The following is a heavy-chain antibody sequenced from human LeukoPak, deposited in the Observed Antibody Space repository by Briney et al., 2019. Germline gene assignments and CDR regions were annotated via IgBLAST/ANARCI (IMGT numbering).Heavy chain of an antibody. CDR3: ARDKVLSGSYYDLYYFDY. D-gene: IGHD1-26*01. Sequence: SETLSLTCTVSGGSISSSSHYWSWIRQPAGKGLEWIGRIYTSGSTNYNPSLKSRVTMSVDTSKNQFSLKLSSVTAADTAVYYCARDKVLSGSYYDLYYFDYWGQGTLVTVSS. CDR1: GGSISSSSHY. CDR2: IYTSGST. V-gene: IGHV4-61*02. J-gene: IGHJ4*02.